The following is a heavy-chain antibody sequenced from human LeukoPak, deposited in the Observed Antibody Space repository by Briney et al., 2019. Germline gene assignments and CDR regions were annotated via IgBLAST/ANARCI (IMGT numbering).Heavy chain of an antibody. CDR1: GFTFSSFG. CDR3: AKDQHGDYDY. CDR2: ISGSGGST. D-gene: IGHD4-17*01. Sequence: GGTLRLSCAASGFTFSSFGMSWVRQAPGKGLEWVSAISGSGGSTYYADSVKGRFTISRDNSKNTLYLQMNSLRAEDTAVYYCAKDQHGDYDYWGQGTLVTVSS. V-gene: IGHV3-23*01. J-gene: IGHJ4*02.